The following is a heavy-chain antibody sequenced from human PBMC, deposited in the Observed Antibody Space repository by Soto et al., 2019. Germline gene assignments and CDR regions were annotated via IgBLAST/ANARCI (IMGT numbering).Heavy chain of an antibody. CDR2: IIPLFGTT. CDR3: ARDSVAAAGTDY. J-gene: IGHJ4*02. D-gene: IGHD6-13*01. CDR1: GGTFSSYT. Sequence: AAVKVSCKASGGTFSSYTIAWVRQAPGQGLEWMGEIIPLFGTTNYVEKFQGRLTITADASTSTAYMELSSLRSEDTAMYYCARDSVAAAGTDYWGQGTLVTVSS. V-gene: IGHV1-69*13.